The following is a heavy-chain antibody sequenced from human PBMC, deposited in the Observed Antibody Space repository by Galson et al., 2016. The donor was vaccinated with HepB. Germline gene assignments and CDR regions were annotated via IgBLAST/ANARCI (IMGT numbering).Heavy chain of an antibody. Sequence: ETLSLTCGVSGASSDSSNWWNWVRQPPGKRLEWIGDIHHGRGINYNPSPKSRVTISLDKSTHQVSLRLYSVTAADTAVYYCARAKEDCSRSSCVFDPWGRGALVTVSP. CDR1: GASSDSSNW. CDR3: ARAKEDCSRSSCVFDP. D-gene: IGHD2-2*01. V-gene: IGHV4-4*02. CDR2: IHHGRGI. J-gene: IGHJ5*02.